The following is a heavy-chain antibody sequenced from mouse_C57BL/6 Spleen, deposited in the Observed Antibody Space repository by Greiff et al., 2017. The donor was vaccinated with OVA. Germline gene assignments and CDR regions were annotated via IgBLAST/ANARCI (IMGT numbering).Heavy chain of an antibody. CDR2: IYPGNSDT. CDR3: TRGTTVVDWYFDV. D-gene: IGHD1-1*01. J-gene: IGHJ1*03. Sequence: EVQLQQSGTVLARPGASVKMSCKTSGYTFTSYWMHWVKQRPGQGLEWIGAIYPGNSDTSYNQKFKGKAKLTAVTSASTAYMELSSLTNEDSAVYYCTRGTTVVDWYFDVWGTGTTVTVSS. CDR1: GYTFTSYW. V-gene: IGHV1-5*01.